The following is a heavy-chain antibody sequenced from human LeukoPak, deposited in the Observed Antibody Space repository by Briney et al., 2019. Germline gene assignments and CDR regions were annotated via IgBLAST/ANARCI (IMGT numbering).Heavy chain of an antibody. V-gene: IGHV4-61*01. CDR1: GGSVSSGSYY. CDR2: IYYSGST. D-gene: IGHD3-22*01. Sequence: SETLSLTCTVSGGSVSSGSYYWSWIRQPPGKGLEWIGYIYYSGSTNYNPSLKSRVSISVDTSKNQFSLKLSSVTAADTAVYYCARHGSSGYLYYFDYWGQGTLVTVSS. CDR3: ARHGSSGYLYYFDY. J-gene: IGHJ4*02.